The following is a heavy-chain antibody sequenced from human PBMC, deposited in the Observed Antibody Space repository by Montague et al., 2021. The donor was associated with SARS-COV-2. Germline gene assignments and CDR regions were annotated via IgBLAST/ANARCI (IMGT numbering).Heavy chain of an antibody. Sequence: SETLSLTCAVSGGSISSREWWSWVRQPPGKGLEWIGETHQSASGRTNYTPSLKSRVTISIDPSKNSFSLNLTSITAADTAEYYCGGTWVYFSPVDVWGQGTTVIVSS. J-gene: IGHJ6*02. CDR2: THQSASGRT. CDR1: GGSISSREW. V-gene: IGHV4-4*02. D-gene: IGHD3-3*01. CDR3: GGTWVYFSPVDV.